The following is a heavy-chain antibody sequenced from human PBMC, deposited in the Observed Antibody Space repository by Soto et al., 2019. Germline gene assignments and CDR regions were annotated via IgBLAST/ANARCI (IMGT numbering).Heavy chain of an antibody. CDR1: GYTFTSYD. V-gene: IGHV1-8*01. CDR2: MNPNSGNT. CDR3: ALSIAARLRYYYYYMDV. D-gene: IGHD6-6*01. J-gene: IGHJ6*03. Sequence: ASVKVSCKASGYTFTSYDINWVRQATGQGLEWMGWMNPNSGNTGYAQKFQGRVTMTRNTSISTAYMELSSLRSEDTAVYYCALSIAARLRYYYYYMDVWGKGTTVTVSS.